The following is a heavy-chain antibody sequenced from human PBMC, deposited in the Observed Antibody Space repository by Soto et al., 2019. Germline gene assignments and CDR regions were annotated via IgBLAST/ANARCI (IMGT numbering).Heavy chain of an antibody. V-gene: IGHV3-30-3*01. CDR3: ARGTLLYGMDV. CDR1: RFTFSSYA. Sequence: QVQLVESGGGVVQPGRSLRLSCAASRFTFSSYAMHWVRQAPGKGLEWVAVISYDGSNKYYADSVKGRFTISRDNSKNTLYLQMNSLRAEDTAVYYCARGTLLYGMDVWGQGTTVTVSS. CDR2: ISYDGSNK. J-gene: IGHJ6*02. D-gene: IGHD1-26*01.